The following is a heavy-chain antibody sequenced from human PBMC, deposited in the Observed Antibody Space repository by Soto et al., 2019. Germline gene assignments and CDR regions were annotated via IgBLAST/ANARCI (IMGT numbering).Heavy chain of an antibody. J-gene: IGHJ4*02. CDR1: GFTFRNHG. D-gene: IGHD3-16*01. CDR3: VRDLGGLRYFDY. CDR2: IWYDGSNK. V-gene: IGHV3-33*01. Sequence: PGGSLRLSCAASGFTFRNHGMHWFRQAPGKGLEWVAVIWYDGSNKYYADSVEGRFTISRDNSKNTLYLQMNSLRAEDTAVYYCVRDLGGLRYFDYWGQGTPVTVSS.